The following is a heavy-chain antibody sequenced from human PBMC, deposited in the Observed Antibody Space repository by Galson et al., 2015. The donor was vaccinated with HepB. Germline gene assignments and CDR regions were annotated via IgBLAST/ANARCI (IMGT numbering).Heavy chain of an antibody. CDR1: GFTFSSYA. CDR3: VKGLMVRGVSNWFDP. V-gene: IGHV3-64D*06. CDR2: ISSNGGST. Sequence: SLRLSCAASGFTFSSYAMHWVRQAPGKGLEYVSAISSNGGSTYYADSVKGRFTISRDNSKNTLYLQMSSLRAEDTAVYYCVKGLMVRGVSNWFDPWGQGTLVTVSS. J-gene: IGHJ5*02. D-gene: IGHD3-10*01.